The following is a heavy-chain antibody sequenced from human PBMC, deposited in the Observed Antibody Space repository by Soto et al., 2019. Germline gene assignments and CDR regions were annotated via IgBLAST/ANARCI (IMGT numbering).Heavy chain of an antibody. Sequence: GGSLRLSCAASGFTFSKYAMSWVRQAPGKGLEWVSVIYSGGSTYYADSVKGRFTISRDNSENTLYLQMNSLRAEDTAVYYCARTCSGGTCSFDYWGQGTLVTVSS. D-gene: IGHD2-15*01. V-gene: IGHV3-66*01. CDR3: ARTCSGGTCSFDY. CDR2: IYSGGST. J-gene: IGHJ4*02. CDR1: GFTFSKYA.